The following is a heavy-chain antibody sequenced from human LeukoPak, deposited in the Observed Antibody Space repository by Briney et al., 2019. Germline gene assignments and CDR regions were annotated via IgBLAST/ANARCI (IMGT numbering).Heavy chain of an antibody. J-gene: IGHJ4*02. V-gene: IGHV3-48*03. CDR2: ISSSGSTI. D-gene: IGHD2-21*02. CDR1: GFTFSSYE. CDR3: AKVGPTYCGGDCYYDY. Sequence: GGSLRLSCAASGFTFSSYEMNWVRQAPGKGLEWVSYISSSGSTIYYADSVKGRFTISRDNSKNSLYLQMNSLRTEDTALYYCAKVGPTYCGGDCYYDYWGQGTLVTVSS.